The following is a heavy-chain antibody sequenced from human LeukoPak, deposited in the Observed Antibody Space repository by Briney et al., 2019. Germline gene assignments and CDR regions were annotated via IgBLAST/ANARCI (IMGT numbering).Heavy chain of an antibody. Sequence: GESLRLSCEASGFSFSRYWMSWVRQAPVRGLEWVANIKPDGSEIYYVDSVKGRFTISRDNAKNAVYLHMNSLRPEDTATYYCARIQLYHGDFDSWGQGTLVTVSS. V-gene: IGHV3-7*01. J-gene: IGHJ4*02. CDR3: ARIQLYHGDFDS. D-gene: IGHD1-1*01. CDR2: IKPDGSEI. CDR1: GFSFSRYW.